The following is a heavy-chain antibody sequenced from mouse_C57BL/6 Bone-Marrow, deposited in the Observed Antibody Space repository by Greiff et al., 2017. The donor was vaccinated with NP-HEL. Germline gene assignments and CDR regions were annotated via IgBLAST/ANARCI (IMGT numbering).Heavy chain of an antibody. CDR2: IHPNSGST. CDR1: GYTFTSYW. D-gene: IGHD1-1*02. Sequence: QVQLKQPGAELVKPGASVKLSCKASGYTFTSYWMHWVKQRPGQGLEWIGMIHPNSGSTNYNEKFKSKATLTVDKSSSTAYMQLSSLTSEDSAVYYCARGVGYGSSWFAYWGQGTLVTVSA. V-gene: IGHV1-64*01. CDR3: ARGVGYGSSWFAY. J-gene: IGHJ3*01.